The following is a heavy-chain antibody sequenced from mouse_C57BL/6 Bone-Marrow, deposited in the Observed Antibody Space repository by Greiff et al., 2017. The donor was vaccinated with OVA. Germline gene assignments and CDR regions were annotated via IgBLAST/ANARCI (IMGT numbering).Heavy chain of an antibody. Sequence: VQLVESGAELARPGASVKLSCKASGYTFTSYGISWVKQRTGQGLEWIGEIYPRSGNTYYNEKFKGKATLTADKSSSTAYMELRSLTSEDSAVYFCAGPHYGYFEVWGTGTTVTVSS. CDR3: AGPHYGYFEV. J-gene: IGHJ1*03. V-gene: IGHV1-81*01. D-gene: IGHD1-2*01. CDR1: GYTFTSYG. CDR2: IYPRSGNT.